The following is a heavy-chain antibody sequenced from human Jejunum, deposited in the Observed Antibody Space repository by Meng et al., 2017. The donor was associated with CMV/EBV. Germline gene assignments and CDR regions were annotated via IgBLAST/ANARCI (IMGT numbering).Heavy chain of an antibody. CDR2: ITPSSGGT. Sequence: QLVPSGTEVKKPGASGKLSGNTSGYTFTDYSLTWVRQAPGQGLEWVGRITPSSGGTTDAQKFQGRVTMTRDTSISTAYMELSSLRSDDAAIYYCVRANLGSADYWGQGTLVTVSS. CDR1: GYTFTDYS. J-gene: IGHJ4*02. CDR3: VRANLGSADY. D-gene: IGHD7-27*01. V-gene: IGHV1-2*06.